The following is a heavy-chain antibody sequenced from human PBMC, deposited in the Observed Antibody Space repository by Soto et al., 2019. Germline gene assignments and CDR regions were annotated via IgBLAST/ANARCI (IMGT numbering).Heavy chain of an antibody. CDR1: GGTFSSYA. D-gene: IGHD3-3*01. Sequence: SSVKVSRKASGGTFSSYAISWVRQAPGQGLEWMGGIIPIFGTANYAQKFQGRVTITADKSTSTAYMELSSLRCEDTAVYYCARAGYYDFWSGYQPNPYNYFGMDVWGQGTTVTVSS. CDR2: IIPIFGTA. J-gene: IGHJ6*02. CDR3: ARAGYYDFWSGYQPNPYNYFGMDV. V-gene: IGHV1-69*06.